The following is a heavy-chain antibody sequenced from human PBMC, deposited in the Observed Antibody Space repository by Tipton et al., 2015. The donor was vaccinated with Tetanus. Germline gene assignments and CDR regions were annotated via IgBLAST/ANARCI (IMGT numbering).Heavy chain of an antibody. CDR2: ISGIGFSP. CDR3: AKSRLGELSFSGLDS. D-gene: IGHD3-16*02. V-gene: IGHV3-23*01. CDR1: GFTFSAYA. J-gene: IGHJ4*02. Sequence: SLRLSCVASGFTFSAYAMSWVRQAPGEGLQWVSSISGIGFSPYYADSVKGRFTISKDKAKNTLYLQMNSLRAEDTALYFCAKSRLGELSFSGLDSWGQGALVTVSS.